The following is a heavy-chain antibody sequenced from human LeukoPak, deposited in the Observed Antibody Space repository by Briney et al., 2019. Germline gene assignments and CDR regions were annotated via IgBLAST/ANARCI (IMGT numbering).Heavy chain of an antibody. V-gene: IGHV3-23*01. CDR3: AKSDVGMVTATLDY. J-gene: IGHJ4*02. CDR1: GIAFSNYA. Sequence: QAGGSLRLSCAASGIAFSNYAMSWVRQAPGKGLEWVSGISASDGRTYYAASVKGRFTISRDNSKNTLYLQMNSLRADDTAVYYCAKSDVGMVTATLDYWGQGTLVTVSS. CDR2: ISASDGRT. D-gene: IGHD2-21*02.